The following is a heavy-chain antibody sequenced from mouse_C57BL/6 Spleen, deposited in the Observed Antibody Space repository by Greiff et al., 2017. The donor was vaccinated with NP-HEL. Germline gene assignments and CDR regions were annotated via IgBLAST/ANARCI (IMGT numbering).Heavy chain of an antibody. CDR3: ARRGGYDDY. J-gene: IGHJ2*01. V-gene: IGHV1-26*01. D-gene: IGHD2-2*01. CDR2: INPNNGGT. CDR1: GYTFTDYY. Sequence: VQLQQSGPELVKPGASVEISCKASGYTFTDYYMNWVKQSHGKSLEWIGDINPNNGGTSYNQKFKGKATLTVDKSSSTAYMELRSLTSEDSAVYYCARRGGYDDYWGQGTTLTVSS.